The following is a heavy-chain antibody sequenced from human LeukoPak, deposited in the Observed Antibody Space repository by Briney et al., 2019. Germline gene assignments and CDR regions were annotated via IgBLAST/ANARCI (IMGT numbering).Heavy chain of an antibody. V-gene: IGHV3-7*05. CDR2: IKQDGSEK. J-gene: IGHJ4*02. Sequence: PGGSLRLSCAASGFTFSNAWMSWVRQAPGKGLEWVANIKQDGSEKYYVDSVKGRFTISRDNANNSLYVQMNSLRAEDTAVYFCATVVSGFADNWGQGTLVTVSS. CDR1: GFTFSNAW. D-gene: IGHD2-21*02. CDR3: ATVVSGFADN.